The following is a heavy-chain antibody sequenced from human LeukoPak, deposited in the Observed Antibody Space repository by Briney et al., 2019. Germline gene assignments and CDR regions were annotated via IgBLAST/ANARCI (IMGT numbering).Heavy chain of an antibody. V-gene: IGHV1-18*01. CDR1: GYTFTSYG. D-gene: IGHD1-7*01. CDR3: TRDLRLELSLAYYYMDV. CDR2: ISAYNGNT. J-gene: IGHJ6*03. Sequence: RASVKVSCKASGYTFTSYGISWVRQAPGQGLEWMGWISAYNGNTNYAQKLQGRVTMTTDTSTSTAYMELRSLRSDDTAVYYCTRDLRLELSLAYYYMDVWGKGTTVTVSS.